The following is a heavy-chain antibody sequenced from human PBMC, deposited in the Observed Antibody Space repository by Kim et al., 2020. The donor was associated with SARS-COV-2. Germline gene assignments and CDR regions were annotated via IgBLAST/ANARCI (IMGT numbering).Heavy chain of an antibody. D-gene: IGHD2-21*02. J-gene: IGHJ4*02. CDR3: ARESRGGDSWGSDY. CDR1: GFTFSSYS. Sequence: GGSLRLSCAASGFTFSSYSMNWVRQAPGKGLEWVSSISSSSSYIYYADSVIGRFTVSRDNAKNSLYLQMNSLRAEDTAVYYCARESRGGDSWGSDYWGQGTLVTVSS. CDR2: ISSSSSYI. V-gene: IGHV3-21*01.